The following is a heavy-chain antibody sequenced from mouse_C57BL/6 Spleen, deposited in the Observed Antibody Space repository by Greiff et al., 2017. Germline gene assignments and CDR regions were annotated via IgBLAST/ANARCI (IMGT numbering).Heavy chain of an antibody. Sequence: DVMLVESGEGLVKPGGSLKLSCAASGFTFSSYAMSWVRQTPEKRLEWVAYISSGGDYIYYADTVKGRFTISRDNARNTLYLQMSSLKSEDTAMYYCTREGIYYGSSPMDDWGQGTSVTVSS. D-gene: IGHD1-1*01. CDR1: GFTFSSYA. V-gene: IGHV5-9-1*02. CDR3: TREGIYYGSSPMDD. J-gene: IGHJ4*01. CDR2: ISSGGDYI.